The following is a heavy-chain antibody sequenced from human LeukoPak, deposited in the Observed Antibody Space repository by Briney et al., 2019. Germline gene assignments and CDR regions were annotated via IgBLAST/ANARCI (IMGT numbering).Heavy chain of an antibody. Sequence: GGSLRLSCAASGFTFSSYGTHWVRQAPGKGLEWVAVIWYDGSNKYYADSVKGRFTISRDNSKNTLYPQMNSLRAEDTAVYYCAKDKNVWGRYRTYYFDYWGQGTLVTVSS. J-gene: IGHJ4*02. CDR1: GFTFSSYG. V-gene: IGHV3-33*06. CDR2: IWYDGSNK. CDR3: AKDKNVWGRYRTYYFDY. D-gene: IGHD3-16*02.